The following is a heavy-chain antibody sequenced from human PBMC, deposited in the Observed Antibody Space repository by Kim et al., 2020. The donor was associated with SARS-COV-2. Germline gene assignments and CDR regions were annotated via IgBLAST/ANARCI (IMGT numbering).Heavy chain of an antibody. CDR3: TRPSPLRGYSYGYVN. J-gene: IGHJ4*02. CDR1: GFTFSGSA. D-gene: IGHD5-18*01. Sequence: GGSLRLSCAASGFTFSGSAMHWVRQASGKGLEWVGRIRSKANSYATAYAASVKGRFTISRDDSKNTAYLQMNSLKTEDTAVYYCTRPSPLRGYSYGYVNWGQGTLVTVSS. CDR2: IRSKANSYAT. V-gene: IGHV3-73*01.